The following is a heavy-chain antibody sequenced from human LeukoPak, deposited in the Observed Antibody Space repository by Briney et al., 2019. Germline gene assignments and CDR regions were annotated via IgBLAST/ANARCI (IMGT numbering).Heavy chain of an antibody. CDR3: AGVNNHINV. Sequence: GGSLRLSCAASGFTFSSYAMSWVRQAPGKGLEWVANIKQDGTEKYYVDSVKGRFTISRDNAKNSLYLQMSSLRAEDTAVYYCAGVNNHINVWGQGTTVTVSS. CDR1: GFTFSSYA. V-gene: IGHV3-7*01. D-gene: IGHD1-14*01. J-gene: IGHJ6*02. CDR2: IKQDGTEK.